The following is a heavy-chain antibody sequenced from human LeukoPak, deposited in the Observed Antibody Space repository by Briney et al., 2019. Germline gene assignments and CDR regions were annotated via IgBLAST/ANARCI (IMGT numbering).Heavy chain of an antibody. J-gene: IGHJ4*02. V-gene: IGHV3-30-3*01. CDR3: ARVAGYSSGWPEYYFDY. CDR1: GFTFSSYA. D-gene: IGHD6-19*01. Sequence: GGSLRLSCAASGFTFSSYAMSWVRQAPGKGLEWVAVISYDGSNKYYADSVKGRFTISRDNSKNTLYLQMNSLRAEDTAVYYCARVAGYSSGWPEYYFDYWGQGTLVTVSS. CDR2: ISYDGSNK.